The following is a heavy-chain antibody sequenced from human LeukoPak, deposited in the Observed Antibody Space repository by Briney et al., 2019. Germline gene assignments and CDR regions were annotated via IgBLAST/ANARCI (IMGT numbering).Heavy chain of an antibody. Sequence: ASVKVSCKASGYTFTCYGISWVRQAPGQGLEWMGWISAYNGNTNYAQKLQGRVTMTTDTSTSTAYMEVRSLRSDDTAVYYCARDFYDTSGYYAFDYWGQGTLVTVSS. CDR3: ARDFYDTSGYYAFDY. D-gene: IGHD3-22*01. V-gene: IGHV1-18*01. CDR2: ISAYNGNT. CDR1: GYTFTCYG. J-gene: IGHJ4*02.